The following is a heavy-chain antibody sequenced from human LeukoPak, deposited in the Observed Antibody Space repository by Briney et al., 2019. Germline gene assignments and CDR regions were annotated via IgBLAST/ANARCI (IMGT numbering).Heavy chain of an antibody. Sequence: GGSLRLPCAASGFTFSSYEMNWVRQAPGKGLEWVSYISSSGSTIYYADSVKGRFTISRDNAKNSLYLQMNSLGAEDTAVYYCARDLGDGYNFGFDYWGQGTLVTVSS. J-gene: IGHJ4*02. CDR1: GFTFSSYE. CDR3: ARDLGDGYNFGFDY. D-gene: IGHD5-24*01. V-gene: IGHV3-48*03. CDR2: ISSSGSTI.